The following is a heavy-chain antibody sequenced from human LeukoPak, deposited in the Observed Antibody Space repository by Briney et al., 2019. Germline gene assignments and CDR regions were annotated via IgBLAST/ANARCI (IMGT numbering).Heavy chain of an antibody. V-gene: IGHV3-9*01. CDR3: ATSPTSKEDY. J-gene: IGHJ4*02. Sequence: GRSLRLSCAGSGFIFNNYAMHWVRQPPGKGLEWVSGISWNSGTIDYADSVKGRFTISRDNAKNSLYLQMNSLRAEDTAVYYCATSPTSKEDYWGQGTLVTVSS. CDR2: ISWNSGTI. CDR1: GFIFNNYA. D-gene: IGHD6-6*01.